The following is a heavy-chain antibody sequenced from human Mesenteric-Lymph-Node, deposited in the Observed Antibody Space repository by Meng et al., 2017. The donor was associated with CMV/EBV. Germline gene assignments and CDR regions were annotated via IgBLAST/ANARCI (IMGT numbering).Heavy chain of an antibody. V-gene: IGHV3-30-3*01. CDR2: ISYDGTNK. CDR3: ARGARGYCGNGVCYSADY. D-gene: IGHD2-8*01. CDR1: GFTFSSYA. J-gene: IGHJ4*02. Sequence: GESLKISCAASGFTFSSYAMHWVRQAPGKGLEWVAVISYDGTNKYYADFVKGRFTISRDNSKTTLYLQMNSLRAEDTAVYYCARGARGYCGNGVCYSADYWGQGTLVTVSS.